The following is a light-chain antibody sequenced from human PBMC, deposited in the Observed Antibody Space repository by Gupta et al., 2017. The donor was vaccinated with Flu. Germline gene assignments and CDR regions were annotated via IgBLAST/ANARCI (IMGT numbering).Light chain of an antibody. V-gene: IGKV3-20*01. J-gene: IGKJ3*01. CDR1: QSVSSSY. CDR3: QQYGSSVFT. Sequence: ERATLSGRASQSVSSSYLAWYQQKPGQAPRLLIYGASSRATGIPDRFSGSGSGTDFTLIISRLEPEDFAVYFCQQYGSSVFTFGPGTKVDIK. CDR2: GAS.